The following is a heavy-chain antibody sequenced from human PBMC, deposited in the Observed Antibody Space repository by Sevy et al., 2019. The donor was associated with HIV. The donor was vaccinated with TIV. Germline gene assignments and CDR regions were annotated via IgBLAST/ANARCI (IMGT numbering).Heavy chain of an antibody. V-gene: IGHV3-48*02. J-gene: IGHJ4*02. D-gene: IGHD6-13*01. CDR1: GFIFSNYN. CDR3: ARNASQQPFDY. CDR2: IDSRSTTM. Sequence: GGSLRLSCAATGFIFSNYNMHWVRQAPGKGLEWISYIDSRSTTMYYADSVKGRFTISRDNAKNSLYLQMNRLGDDDTAVYYCARNASQQPFDYWGQGTLVTVSS.